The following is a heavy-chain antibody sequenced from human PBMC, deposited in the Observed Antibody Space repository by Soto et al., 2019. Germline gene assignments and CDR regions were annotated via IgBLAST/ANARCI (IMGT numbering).Heavy chain of an antibody. D-gene: IGHD2-2*03. CDR3: ARSLDIVLVPAAMQVGWFDP. Sequence: QLQLQESGSRLVKPSQTLSLTCAVSGGSISSGGYSWSWIRQPPGKGLEWIGYNYHSGGTYYNPSLKSGVTRSVDRSKNQFSLKLSSVTAADTAVYYCARSLDIVLVPAAMQVGWFDPWGQGTLVTVSS. J-gene: IGHJ5*02. CDR2: NYHSGGT. CDR1: GGSISSGGYS. V-gene: IGHV4-30-2*01.